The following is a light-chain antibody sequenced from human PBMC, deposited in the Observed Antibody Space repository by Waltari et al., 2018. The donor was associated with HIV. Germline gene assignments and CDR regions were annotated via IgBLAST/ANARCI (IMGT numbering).Light chain of an antibody. CDR2: WAS. J-gene: IGKJ1*01. V-gene: IGKV4-1*01. Sequence: DIAMTQSPDTLTVSLGERATINCRSSQKILYSANNKNYLAWYQQKSGHPPKVLFYWASTRESGVPNRFSGSCPGTDFTLTISSVQAEDVAVYYCQQYYSLPWTFGQGTKVEI. CDR1: QKILYSANNKNY. CDR3: QQYYSLPWT.